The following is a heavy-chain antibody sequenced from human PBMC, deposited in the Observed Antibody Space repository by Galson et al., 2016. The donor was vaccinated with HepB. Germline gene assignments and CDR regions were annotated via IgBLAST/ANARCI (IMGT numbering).Heavy chain of an antibody. V-gene: IGHV3-33*01. Sequence: SLRLSCAASGFTFSNYGTEWVRQAPGKGLEWVAIIWFDASNKYYGDSVKGRFTISRDNSKNTLYLQMNSLRAEDTAFYYCARQNRRTTVTSPLDYWGQGTLVTVSS. CDR3: ARQNRRTTVTSPLDY. D-gene: IGHD4-17*01. J-gene: IGHJ4*02. CDR1: GFTFSNYG. CDR2: IWFDASNK.